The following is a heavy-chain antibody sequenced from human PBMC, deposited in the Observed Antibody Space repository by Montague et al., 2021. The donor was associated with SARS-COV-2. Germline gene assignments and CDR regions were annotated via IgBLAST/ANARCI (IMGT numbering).Heavy chain of an antibody. J-gene: IGHJ4*02. CDR2: ISGSGGST. Sequence: SLRLSCAASGFTFSSYAMSWVRQAPGKGLEWVSAISGSGGSTYXXXSXXXRFXISRDNSKNTLYLQLHSLRAEGTAVYYCAKASWIQLWFRTPYFDYWGQGTLVTVSS. V-gene: IGHV3-23*01. CDR3: AKASWIQLWFRTPYFDY. CDR1: GFTFSSYA. D-gene: IGHD5-18*01.